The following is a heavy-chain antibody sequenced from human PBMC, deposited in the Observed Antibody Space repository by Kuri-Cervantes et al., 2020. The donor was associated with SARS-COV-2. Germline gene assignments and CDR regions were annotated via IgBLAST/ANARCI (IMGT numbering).Heavy chain of an antibody. Sequence: GESLKIFCAASGFTFSSYAMSWVRQAPGKGLEWVSAISGSGGSTYYADSVKGRFTISRDNSKNTLYLQMNSLRAEDTAVYYCAKDWLPDDAFDIWGQGTMVTVSS. J-gene: IGHJ3*02. V-gene: IGHV3-23*01. D-gene: IGHD6-19*01. CDR3: AKDWLPDDAFDI. CDR2: ISGSGGST. CDR1: GFTFSSYA.